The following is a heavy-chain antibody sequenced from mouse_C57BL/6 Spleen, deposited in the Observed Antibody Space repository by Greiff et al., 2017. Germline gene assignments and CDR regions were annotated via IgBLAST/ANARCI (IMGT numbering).Heavy chain of an antibody. CDR3: SRLKGGGYLDY. CDR2: IYHSDSET. CDR1: GYTFTSYW. V-gene: IGHV1-61*01. Sequence: VQLQQPGAELVRPGSSVKLSCQASGYTFTSYWLDWVKQRPGQGLEWIGNIYHSDSETHYNNTVKDKATLTVDKYSSTAYMQLSSLTSEDSAVYYCSRLKGGGYLDYWGQGTTLTVSS. J-gene: IGHJ2*01.